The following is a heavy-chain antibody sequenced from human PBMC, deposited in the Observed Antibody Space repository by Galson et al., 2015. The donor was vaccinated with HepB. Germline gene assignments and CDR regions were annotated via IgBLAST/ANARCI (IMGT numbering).Heavy chain of an antibody. V-gene: IGHV1-18*04. J-gene: IGHJ5*02. D-gene: IGHD2-15*01. Sequence: SVKVSCKASGYSFSNYGISWVRQAHGQGLEWLGWSSAYRDKANYAQIVQGRVTMTTDTSTSTAYMELRSLTSDDTAMYYGVRDWYCSGRNCVDCFDPWGQGTLVTVSS. CDR1: GYSFSNYG. CDR2: SSAYRDKA. CDR3: VRDWYCSGRNCVDCFDP.